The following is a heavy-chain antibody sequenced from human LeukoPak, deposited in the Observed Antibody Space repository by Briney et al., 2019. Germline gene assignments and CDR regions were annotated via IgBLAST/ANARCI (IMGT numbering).Heavy chain of an antibody. CDR3: AKDYGGSYYSF. CDR1: GFTFSSYA. Sequence: GGSLRLSCAASGFTFSSYAMSWVRQAPGKGLEWVSAISGSGGSTYYADSVKGRFTISRDNSKNTLYLQMNSLGAEDTAVYYCAKDYGGSYYSFWGQGTLVTVSS. J-gene: IGHJ4*02. CDR2: ISGSGGST. D-gene: IGHD1-26*01. V-gene: IGHV3-23*01.